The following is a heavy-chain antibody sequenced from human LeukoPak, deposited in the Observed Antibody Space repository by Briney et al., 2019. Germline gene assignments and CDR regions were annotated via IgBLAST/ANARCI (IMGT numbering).Heavy chain of an antibody. CDR2: ISGSGGST. Sequence: GGSLRLSCAASGFTFSSYAMSWVRQAPGKGLEWVSAISGSGGSTYYADSVKGRFTISRDNSKNTLYLQMNSLRAEDTAVYYCARGCSSTSCYGFDYWGQGTLVTVSS. CDR1: GFTFSSYA. V-gene: IGHV3-23*01. D-gene: IGHD2-2*01. CDR3: ARGCSSTSCYGFDY. J-gene: IGHJ4*02.